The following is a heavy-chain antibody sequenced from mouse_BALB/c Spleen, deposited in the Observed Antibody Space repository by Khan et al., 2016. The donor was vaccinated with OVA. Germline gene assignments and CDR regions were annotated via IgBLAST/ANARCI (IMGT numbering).Heavy chain of an antibody. CDR3: ARSPTPDGWFAY. J-gene: IGHJ3*01. Sequence: QVQLKESGAELVRPGTSVKLSCKASGYSFTNYWMNWVKQRPGQGLEWIGMIHPSDSETRLNQKFKDKATLTVDKSSSTAFMQLISPTSEDSAVCFCARSPTPDGWFAYWGRGTLVTVSA. V-gene: IGHV1-74*01. CDR2: IHPSDSET. D-gene: IGHD6-1*01. CDR1: GYSFTNYW.